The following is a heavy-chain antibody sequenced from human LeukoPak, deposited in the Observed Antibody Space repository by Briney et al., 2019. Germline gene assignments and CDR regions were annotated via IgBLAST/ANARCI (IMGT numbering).Heavy chain of an antibody. CDR1: GGTFSSYA. CDR3: ATYIVVGGWFDP. J-gene: IGHJ5*02. CDR2: IIPIFGTA. V-gene: IGHV1-69*05. D-gene: IGHD2-15*01. Sequence: PVKVSCKASGGTFSSYAISWVRQAPGQGLEWMGGIIPIFGTANYAQKFQGRVTITTDESTSTAYMELSSLRSEDTAVYYCATYIVVGGWFDPWGQGTLVSVSS.